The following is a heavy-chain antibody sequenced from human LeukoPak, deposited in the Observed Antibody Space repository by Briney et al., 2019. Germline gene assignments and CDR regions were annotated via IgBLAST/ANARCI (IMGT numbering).Heavy chain of an antibody. V-gene: IGHV3-15*01. CDR3: AIDWRAPYFDL. CDR2: IKSKTDGGTT. Sequence: PGGSLRLSCAASGFTFGSYNMNWVRQAPGKGLEWVGRIKSKTDGGTTDYAAPVKGRFSISRDDSKNTLYLQMNSLKTEDTAVYYCAIDWRAPYFDLWGRGTLVTVSS. CDR1: GFTFGSYN. J-gene: IGHJ2*01.